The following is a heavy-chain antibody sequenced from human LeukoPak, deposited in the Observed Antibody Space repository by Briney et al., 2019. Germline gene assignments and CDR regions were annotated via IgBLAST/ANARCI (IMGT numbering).Heavy chain of an antibody. D-gene: IGHD6-13*01. V-gene: IGHV3-23*01. J-gene: IGHJ6*02. CDR3: AKAKYSSSWYTYGMDV. Sequence: GGSLRLSCAASGFTFSSYAMSWVRQAPGKGLEWVSAISGSGGSTYYADSVKGRFTISRDNSKNTLYLQMNSLRAEDTAVYYCAKAKYSSSWYTYGMDVWGQGTLVAVSS. CDR1: GFTFSSYA. CDR2: ISGSGGST.